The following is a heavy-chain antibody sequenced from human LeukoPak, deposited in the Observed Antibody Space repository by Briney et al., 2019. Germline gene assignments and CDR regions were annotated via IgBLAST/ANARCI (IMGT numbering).Heavy chain of an antibody. V-gene: IGHV3-23*01. CDR2: ITGSSTWT. CDR3: TRELVSSGTGYFDL. Sequence: GGSLRLSCEASGFTFGTFGMAWVRQSPGKGLQWVSGITGSSTWTHYAASVKGRFTVSRDNSQNTLHLQMNSLRADDTAVYYCTRELVSSGTGYFDLWGRGTLVTVSS. J-gene: IGHJ2*01. CDR1: GFTFGTFG. D-gene: IGHD3-10*01.